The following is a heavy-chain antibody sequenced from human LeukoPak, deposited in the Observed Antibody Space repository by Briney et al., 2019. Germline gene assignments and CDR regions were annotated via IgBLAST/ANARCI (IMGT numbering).Heavy chain of an antibody. CDR2: ISSSGNII. CDR1: GFTFSDYY. Sequence: GGSLRLSCAASGFTFSDYYVNWIRQAPGKGLEWVAYISSSGNIIYYADSVKGRFTISRDNAKNSLYLEMNSLRAEDTAVYYCARVYYGSGSYYRYWGQGTLVTVSS. D-gene: IGHD3-10*01. V-gene: IGHV3-11*01. J-gene: IGHJ4*02. CDR3: ARVYYGSGSYYRY.